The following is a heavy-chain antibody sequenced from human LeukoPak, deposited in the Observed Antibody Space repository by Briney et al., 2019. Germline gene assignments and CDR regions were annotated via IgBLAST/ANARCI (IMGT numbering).Heavy chain of an antibody. CDR2: ISYDGSNK. Sequence: GESLRLSCAASGFTFSSSGMHWVRQAPGKGLEWVAVISYDGSNKYYADSVKGRFTISRDNAKNSLCLQMNSLRDEDTSVYYCAREGYYGAFDIWGQGTMVTVSS. V-gene: IGHV3-30*03. CDR3: AREGYYGAFDI. J-gene: IGHJ3*02. CDR1: GFTFSSSG. D-gene: IGHD3-10*01.